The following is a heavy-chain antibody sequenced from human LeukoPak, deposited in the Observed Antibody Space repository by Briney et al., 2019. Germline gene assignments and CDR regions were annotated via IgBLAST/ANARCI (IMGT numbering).Heavy chain of an antibody. V-gene: IGHV1-2*02. Sequence: ASVKVSCKASGYTFTDYYIHWVRQAPGQGLEWMGWINPNTGGTNYAQKFQGRVTMTRDTSISTAYMELSRLRSDDTAVYYCARVREWLVQASFYFDYWGQGTLVTVSS. CDR2: INPNTGGT. J-gene: IGHJ4*02. CDR1: GYTFTDYY. CDR3: ARVREWLVQASFYFDY. D-gene: IGHD6-19*01.